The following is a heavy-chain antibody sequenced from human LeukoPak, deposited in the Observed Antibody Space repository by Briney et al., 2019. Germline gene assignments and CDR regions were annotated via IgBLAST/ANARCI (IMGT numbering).Heavy chain of an antibody. J-gene: IGHJ3*02. Sequence: ASVKVSCKASGYSFTSYGISWVRQAPGQGLEWMGWISAYSGNTNYAQKLQDRVTMTTDTSTNTAYMELRSLRSDDTAVYYCARATNPWGYFDWPYDAFDIWGQGTMVTVSS. CDR2: ISAYSGNT. CDR3: ARATNPWGYFDWPYDAFDI. CDR1: GYSFTSYG. V-gene: IGHV1-18*01. D-gene: IGHD3-9*01.